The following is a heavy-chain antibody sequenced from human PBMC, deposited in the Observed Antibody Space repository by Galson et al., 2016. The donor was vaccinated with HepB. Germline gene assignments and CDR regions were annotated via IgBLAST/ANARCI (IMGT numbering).Heavy chain of an antibody. CDR1: GFIFTNYG. Sequence: SLRLSCAASGFIFTNYGMHWVRQAPGKGLEWVAVIWYDGKKKYYGDSVKGRFSISRDNSKNTVYLQMNSLRGEDTAVYYRAKDDNWNDAYYYHGTDFWGQGTTVTVSS. J-gene: IGHJ6*02. V-gene: IGHV3-33*06. D-gene: IGHD1-1*01. CDR2: IWYDGKKK. CDR3: AKDDNWNDAYYYHGTDF.